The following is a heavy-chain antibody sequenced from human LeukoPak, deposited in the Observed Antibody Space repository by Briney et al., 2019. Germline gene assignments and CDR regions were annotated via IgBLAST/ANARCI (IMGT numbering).Heavy chain of an antibody. CDR3: AKARSGRDGMDV. D-gene: IGHD3-10*01. CDR2: ISWNSGSI. Sequence: PGRSLRLSCAASGFTFDDYAMHWVRQAPGKGLEWVSGISWNSGSIGYADSVKGRFTISRDNAKNSLYLQMNSLRAEDTALYYCAKARSGRDGMDVWGQGTTVTVSS. J-gene: IGHJ6*02. V-gene: IGHV3-9*01. CDR1: GFTFDDYA.